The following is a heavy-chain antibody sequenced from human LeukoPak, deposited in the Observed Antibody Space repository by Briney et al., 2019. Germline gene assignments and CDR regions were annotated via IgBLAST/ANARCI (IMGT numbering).Heavy chain of an antibody. CDR2: IYYSGST. CDR1: GGSISSYY. J-gene: IGHJ3*02. V-gene: IGHV4-59*08. Sequence: PSETLSPTCTVSGGSISSYYWSWIRQPPGKGLEWIGYIYYSGSTNYNPSLKSRVTISVDTSKNQFSLKLSSVTAADTAVYYCARRQNYYDTMGYAFDIWGQGTMVTVSS. CDR3: ARRQNYYDTMGYAFDI. D-gene: IGHD3-22*01.